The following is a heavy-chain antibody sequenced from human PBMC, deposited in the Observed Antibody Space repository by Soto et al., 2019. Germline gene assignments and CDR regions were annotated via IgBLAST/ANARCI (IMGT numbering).Heavy chain of an antibody. D-gene: IGHD6-13*01. J-gene: IGHJ4*02. V-gene: IGHV3-30*03. CDR1: GFTFSIYA. CDR3: ARDTMRASAAASLDY. Sequence: GGSLRLACAASGFTFSIYAMHWVRQAPGKGLEWVALTSYDGNNEYYTDSVKGRFTISRDNAKNSVYLQISSLRADDTAVYYCARDTMRASAAASLDYWGQGTLVTVSS. CDR2: TSYDGNNE.